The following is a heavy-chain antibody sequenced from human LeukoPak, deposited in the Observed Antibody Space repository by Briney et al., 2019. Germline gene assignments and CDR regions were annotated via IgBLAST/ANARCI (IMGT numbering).Heavy chain of an antibody. CDR3: ARQGKTDGSQYFQH. CDR2: IYYSGST. J-gene: IGHJ1*01. V-gene: IGHV4-39*01. CDR1: GGFTSSSDHY. D-gene: IGHD2-15*01. Sequence: SETVSLTCTVSGGFTSSSDHYWGWIRQPPVKGLEWIGSIYYSGSTYYNPSLKSRVTISVDTSKNQFSLKVNSVTAADTAVYYCARQGKTDGSQYFQHWGQGTLVTVSS.